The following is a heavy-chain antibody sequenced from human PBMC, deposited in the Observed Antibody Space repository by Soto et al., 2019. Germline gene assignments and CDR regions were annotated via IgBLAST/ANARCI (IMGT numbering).Heavy chain of an antibody. D-gene: IGHD4-17*01. Sequence: EVQLVESGGGLVKPGGSLRLSCAASGFTFSSYSMNWVRQAPGKGLEWVSSISSSSSYIYYADSVKGRFTISRDNAKNSLYLQMDGLRAEDTAVYYCARCYGDSPPSWYFDLWGRGPLVTVSS. CDR1: GFTFSSYS. V-gene: IGHV3-21*01. J-gene: IGHJ2*01. CDR2: ISSSSSYI. CDR3: ARCYGDSPPSWYFDL.